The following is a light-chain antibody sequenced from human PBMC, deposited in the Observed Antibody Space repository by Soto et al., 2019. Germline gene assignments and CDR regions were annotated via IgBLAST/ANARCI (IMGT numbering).Light chain of an antibody. CDR1: QTVTSNY. J-gene: IGKJ1*01. CDR3: QQYGGTPTT. CDR2: DAS. V-gene: IGKV3D-20*01. Sequence: IVLTHSACTLSLSPGDTATLSCGASQTVTSNYLAWYQQRPGLAPRLLIFDASARATGIPGRFSGSGSGKDFTLTISRLEPEDSAVYFCQQYGGTPTTFGQGAKVDI.